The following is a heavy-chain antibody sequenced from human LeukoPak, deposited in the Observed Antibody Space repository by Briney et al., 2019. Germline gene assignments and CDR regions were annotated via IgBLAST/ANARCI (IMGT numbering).Heavy chain of an antibody. J-gene: IGHJ3*02. Sequence: ASVKVSCKASGYTFINYGISWVRQAPGQGLEWRGWISAYNGNTNYAQNLQGRVTMTTDTSTSTAYMELSRLISDVTAVYYCAKPKDYYDSSCYLDAFDIWGQGTMVTVSS. CDR3: AKPKDYYDSSCYLDAFDI. CDR2: ISAYNGNT. V-gene: IGHV1-18*01. D-gene: IGHD3-22*01. CDR1: GYTFINYG.